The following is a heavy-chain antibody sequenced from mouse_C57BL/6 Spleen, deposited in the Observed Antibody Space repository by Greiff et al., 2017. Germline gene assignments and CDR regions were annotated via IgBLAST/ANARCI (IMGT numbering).Heavy chain of an antibody. V-gene: IGHV1-4*01. CDR2: INPGSGYT. D-gene: IGHD2-5*01. Sequence: VQLVESGAELARPGASVKMSCKASGYTFTSYTMHWVKQRPGQGLEWIGYINPGSGYTKYNEKFKDKATFTADKSSSTAYMQLSSLKSEYSAVYYCASERDSNYYYAMDYWGQGTSVTVSS. CDR1: GYTFTSYT. CDR3: ASERDSNYYYAMDY. J-gene: IGHJ4*01.